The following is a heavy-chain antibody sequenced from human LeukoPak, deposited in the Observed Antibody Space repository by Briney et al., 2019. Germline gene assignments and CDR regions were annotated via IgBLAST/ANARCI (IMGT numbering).Heavy chain of an antibody. J-gene: IGHJ4*02. CDR1: GYTFTSYY. CDR3: ARSLGFGELFYFDY. CDR2: INPSGGST. D-gene: IGHD3-10*01. V-gene: IGHV1-46*01. Sequence: ASLKVSCKASGYTFTSYYMNWVRPPPEQGLEWMGIINPSGGSTSYAQKFQGRVTMTRDTSTSTVYMELSSLRSEDTAVYYCARSLGFGELFYFDYWGQGTLVTVSS.